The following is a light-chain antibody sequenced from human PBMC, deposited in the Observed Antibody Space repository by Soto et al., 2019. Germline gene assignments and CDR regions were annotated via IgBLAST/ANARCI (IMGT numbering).Light chain of an antibody. J-gene: IGKJ1*01. CDR3: QQYNNWHTWT. CDR1: QSIDSN. Sequence: IVLTQSPSTLSVSPGDGATLTCRASQSIDSNLAWYQQKPGQTPRLLIYGASTRPTGIPARFSGSGSGTEFTLTISSLQSEDFAVYYCQQYNNWHTWTFGQGTKVDIK. V-gene: IGKV3D-15*01. CDR2: GAS.